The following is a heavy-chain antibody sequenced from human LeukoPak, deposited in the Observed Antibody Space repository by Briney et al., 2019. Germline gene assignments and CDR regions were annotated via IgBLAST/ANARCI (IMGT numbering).Heavy chain of an antibody. J-gene: IGHJ4*02. D-gene: IGHD3-9*01. V-gene: IGHV3-30*18. CDR3: AKANDILTGPFDY. Sequence: GGSLRFSCAASGFTFSSYGMHWVRQAPGKGLEWVAVISYDGSNKYYADSVKGRFTISRDNSKNTLYLQMNSLRAEDTAVYYCAKANDILTGPFDYWGQGTLVTVSS. CDR2: ISYDGSNK. CDR1: GFTFSSYG.